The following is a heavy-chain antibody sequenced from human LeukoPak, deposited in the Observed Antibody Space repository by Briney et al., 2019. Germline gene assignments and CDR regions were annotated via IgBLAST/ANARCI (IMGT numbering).Heavy chain of an antibody. Sequence: ASVKVSCKVSGYTLTELSMHWVRQAPGKGLEWMGGFDPEDGETIYAQKFQGRVTMTEDTSTDTAYMELSSLRSDDTAVYYCARHLRRYCSSTSCSPFDYWGQGTLVTVSS. D-gene: IGHD2-2*01. CDR3: ARHLRRYCSSTSCSPFDY. CDR2: FDPEDGET. CDR1: GYTLTELS. V-gene: IGHV1-24*01. J-gene: IGHJ4*02.